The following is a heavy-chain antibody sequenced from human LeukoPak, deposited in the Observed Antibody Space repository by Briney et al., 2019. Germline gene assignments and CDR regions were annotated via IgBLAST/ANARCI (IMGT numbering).Heavy chain of an antibody. D-gene: IGHD3-10*01. CDR3: AKGHSGSYYNGDY. CDR1: GFTFSSYA. J-gene: IGHJ4*02. Sequence: GGSLRLSCAASGFTFSSYAMSWVRQAPGKGLEWVSATSGSATSTYYADSVKGRFTISRDNSKNTLYLQMNSLRAEDTAVYYCAKGHSGSYYNGDYWGQGTLVTVSS. V-gene: IGHV3-23*01. CDR2: TSGSATST.